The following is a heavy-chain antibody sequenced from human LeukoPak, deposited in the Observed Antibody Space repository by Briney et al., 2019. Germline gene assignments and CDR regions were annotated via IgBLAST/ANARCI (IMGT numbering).Heavy chain of an antibody. V-gene: IGHV4-59*01. CDR1: GGSISIYY. J-gene: IGHJ4*02. Sequence: SETLSLTCTVSGGSISIYYWIWLRQPPGEGRVGIGYIYYSGRTNYTPSLESRVTISVDTSKKHFSLKLSSVTAADTGVYYSARDGRIGVAGPGVTPYFDYWGQRTLVTAS. CDR3: ARDGRIGVAGPGVTPYFDY. CDR2: IYYSGRT. D-gene: IGHD6-19*01.